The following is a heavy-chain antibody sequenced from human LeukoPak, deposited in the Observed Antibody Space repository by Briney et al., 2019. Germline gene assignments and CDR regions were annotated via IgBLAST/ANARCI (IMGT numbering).Heavy chain of an antibody. CDR1: GYTFTSYG. V-gene: IGHV1-18*01. CDR2: ISAYNGNT. D-gene: IGHD3-22*01. J-gene: IGHJ4*02. CDR3: ARVEYYYDSSGYWRGPYYFDY. Sequence: ASVKVSCKASGYTFTSYGISWVRQAPGQGLEWMGWISAYNGNTNYAQKLQGRVTMITDTSTSTAYMELRSLRSDDTAVYYCARVEYYYDSSGYWRGPYYFDYWGQGTLVTVSS.